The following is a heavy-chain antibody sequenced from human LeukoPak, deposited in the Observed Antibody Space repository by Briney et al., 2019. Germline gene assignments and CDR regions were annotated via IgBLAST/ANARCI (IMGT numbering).Heavy chain of an antibody. CDR3: ARVTGVYYDSSGYDYYFDY. D-gene: IGHD3-22*01. V-gene: IGHV4-39*07. Sequence: SETLSLTCTVSGGSISSSSYYWGWIRQPPGKGLEWIGSIYYSGSTYYNPSLKSRVTISVDTSKNQFSLKLSSVTAADTAVYYCARVTGVYYDSSGYDYYFDYWGQGTLVTVSS. CDR2: IYYSGST. CDR1: GGSISSSSYY. J-gene: IGHJ4*02.